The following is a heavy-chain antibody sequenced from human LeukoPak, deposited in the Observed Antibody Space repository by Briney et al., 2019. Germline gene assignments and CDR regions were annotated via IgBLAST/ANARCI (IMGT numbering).Heavy chain of an antibody. D-gene: IGHD1-26*01. CDR3: ARVMTWELTDAFDI. V-gene: IGHV4-59*01. Sequence: PSETLSLTCTVSGGSISSYYWSWIRQPPGKGLEWIGYIYYSGSTNYNPSLKSRVTISVDTSKNQFSLKLSSVTAADTAVYYCARVMTWELTDAFDIWGQGTMVTVSS. CDR1: GGSISSYY. CDR2: IYYSGST. J-gene: IGHJ3*02.